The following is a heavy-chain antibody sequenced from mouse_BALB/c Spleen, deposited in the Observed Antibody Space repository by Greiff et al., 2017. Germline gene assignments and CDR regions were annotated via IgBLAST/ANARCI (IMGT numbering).Heavy chain of an antibody. CDR3: ARDWDYGF. CDR1: GYSITSDYA. CDR2: ISYSGST. J-gene: IGHJ3*01. V-gene: IGHV3-2*02. Sequence: EVQLVESGPGLVKPSQSLSLTCTVTGYSITSDYAWNWIRQFPGNKLEWMGYISYSGSTSYNPSLKSRISITRDTSKNQFFLQLNSVTTEDTATYYCARDWDYGFWGQGTLVTVSA. D-gene: IGHD2-4*01.